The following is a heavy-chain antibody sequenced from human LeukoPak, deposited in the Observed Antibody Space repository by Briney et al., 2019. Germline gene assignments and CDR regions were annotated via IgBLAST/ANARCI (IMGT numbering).Heavy chain of an antibody. CDR3: ASALDYYDSSGYPGY. CDR1: GYTFTGYY. Sequence: ASVKVSCKASGYTFTGYYMHWVRQAPGQGLEWMGWINPNSGGTNYAQKFQGRVTMTRDTSISTAYMELSRLRSDDTAVYYCASALDYYDSSGYPGYWGQGTLVTVSS. J-gene: IGHJ4*02. V-gene: IGHV1-2*02. CDR2: INPNSGGT. D-gene: IGHD3-22*01.